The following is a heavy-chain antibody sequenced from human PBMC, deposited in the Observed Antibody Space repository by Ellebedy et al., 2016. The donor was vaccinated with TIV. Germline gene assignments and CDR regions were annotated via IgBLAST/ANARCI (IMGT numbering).Heavy chain of an antibody. CDR1: GFTFSTSW. CDR3: TKDGSGTMNF. Sequence: GEYLKISCAVSGFTFSTSWMSWVRQAPGQGLEWVANMNGDGNERYYVDSVEGRFTISRDNTSNSLYLQMNSLRADDTAVYYCTKDGSGTMNFWGQGTLVTVSS. D-gene: IGHD1-1*01. V-gene: IGHV3-7*01. J-gene: IGHJ4*02. CDR2: MNGDGNER.